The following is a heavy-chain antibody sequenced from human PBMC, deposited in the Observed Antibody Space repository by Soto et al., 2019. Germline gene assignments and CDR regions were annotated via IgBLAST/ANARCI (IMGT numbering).Heavy chain of an antibody. CDR1: GFTFSSYG. CDR3: ASGGIAVSEAFEI. V-gene: IGHV3-30*03. D-gene: IGHD6-19*01. Sequence: QMQLVESGGGVVQPGRSLRLSCAASGFTFSSYGIHWVRQAPGKGLEWVSFISYDGSNKYYADSVKGRFTISRDTSKNTLYLQMNSLRAEDTAVYYCASGGIAVSEAFEIWGQGTMVTVSS. J-gene: IGHJ3*02. CDR2: ISYDGSNK.